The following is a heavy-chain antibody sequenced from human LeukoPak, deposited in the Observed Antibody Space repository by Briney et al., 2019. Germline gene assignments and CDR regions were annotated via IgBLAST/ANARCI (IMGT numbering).Heavy chain of an antibody. CDR1: GFTFDDYA. D-gene: IGHD3-22*01. CDR2: ISWNSGSI. V-gene: IGHV3-9*01. J-gene: IGHJ4*02. Sequence: GGSLRLSCAASGFTFDDYAMHWVRHAPGKGLEWVSGISWNSGSIGYADSVKGRFTISRDNAKNSLYLQMNSLRAEDTALYYCAKGLFDYYDSSGYSDGIDYWGQGTLVTVSS. CDR3: AKGLFDYYDSSGYSDGIDY.